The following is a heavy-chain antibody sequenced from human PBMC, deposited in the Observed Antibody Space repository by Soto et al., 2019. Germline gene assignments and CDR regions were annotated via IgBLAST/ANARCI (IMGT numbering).Heavy chain of an antibody. J-gene: IGHJ4*02. CDR3: ASRDPGTSVDY. CDR1: GGSFTSNNW. Sequence: QVQLQESGPGLVKPSGTLSLTCAVSGGSFTSNNWWTWVRQPPGQGLEWIGEIYRNGSTNYNPSLKCRVTISTDTSENQFSLTVTSLTPADTAVYYCASRDPGTSVDYWGQGSLVTVSS. V-gene: IGHV4-4*02. D-gene: IGHD1-7*01. CDR2: IYRNGST.